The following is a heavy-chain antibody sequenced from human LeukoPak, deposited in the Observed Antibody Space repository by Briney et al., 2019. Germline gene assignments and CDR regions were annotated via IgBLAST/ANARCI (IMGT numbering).Heavy chain of an antibody. CDR3: ARDYPESGYSGYDIDY. V-gene: IGHV1-18*01. D-gene: IGHD5-12*01. J-gene: IGHJ4*02. CDR1: GGTFSSYA. Sequence: ASAKVSCKASGGTFSSYAISWVRQAPGQGLEWMGWIGAYNGNTNYAQKLQGRVTMTTDTSTSTAYMELRSLRSDDTAVYYCARDYPESGYSGYDIDYWGQGTLVTVSS. CDR2: IGAYNGNT.